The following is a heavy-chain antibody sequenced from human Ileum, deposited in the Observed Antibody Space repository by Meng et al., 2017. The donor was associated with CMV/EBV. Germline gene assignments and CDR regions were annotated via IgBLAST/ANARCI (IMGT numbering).Heavy chain of an antibody. CDR1: GFTFSTYS. D-gene: IGHD1-14*01. CDR3: AKDKTPDGLLNFDF. J-gene: IGHJ4*02. Sequence: GGSLRLSCSASGFTFSTYSMNWVRQAPGKGLEWVSIIYGDSSGKYYADSVKCRFSISRDNSKNTVYLQMNDVRADDTAVYYCAKDKTPDGLLNFDFWGQGAQVTVSS. CDR2: IYGDSSGK. V-gene: IGHV3-23*03.